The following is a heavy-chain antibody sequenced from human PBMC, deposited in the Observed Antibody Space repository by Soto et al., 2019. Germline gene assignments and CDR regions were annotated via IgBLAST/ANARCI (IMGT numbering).Heavy chain of an antibody. V-gene: IGHV4-59*01. D-gene: IGHD3-22*01. CDR1: GGSISSYY. CDR2: IYYSGST. Sequence: SETLSLTCTVSGGSISSYYWSWIRQPPGKGLEWIGYIYYSGSTNYNPSLKSRVTIPVDTSKNQFSLKLSSVTAADTAVYYCARDRSINYYDSSGYRGVYYYYGMDVWGQGTTVTVSS. J-gene: IGHJ6*02. CDR3: ARDRSINYYDSSGYRGVYYYYGMDV.